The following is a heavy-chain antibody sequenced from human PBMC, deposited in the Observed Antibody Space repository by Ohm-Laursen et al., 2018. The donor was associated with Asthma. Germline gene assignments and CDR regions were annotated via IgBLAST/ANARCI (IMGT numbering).Heavy chain of an antibody. CDR1: GFTFSSYG. V-gene: IGHV3-74*01. CDR3: ARGNLEGLQ. CDR2: IFPDGRHT. J-gene: IGHJ4*02. D-gene: IGHD5-24*01. Sequence: SLRLSCSASGFTFSSYGMHWVRQGPGQGLVWISHIFPDGRHTNYADSVKGRFTISRDDAKNTLYLQMNSLRVDDTAVYYCARGNLEGLQWGQGTLVTVSS.